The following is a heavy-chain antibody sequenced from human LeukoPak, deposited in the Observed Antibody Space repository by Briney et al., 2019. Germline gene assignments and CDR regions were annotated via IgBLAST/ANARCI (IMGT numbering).Heavy chain of an antibody. CDR3: ARVWRWHADAFDI. Sequence: ASVKVSCKASGGTFSSYAISCVRQAPGQGLEWMGGIISIFGTANYAQKFQGRVTITTDESTSTAYMELSSLRSEDTAVYYCARVWRWHADAFDIWGQGTMVTVSS. V-gene: IGHV1-69*05. D-gene: IGHD3-16*01. J-gene: IGHJ3*02. CDR2: IISIFGTA. CDR1: GGTFSSYA.